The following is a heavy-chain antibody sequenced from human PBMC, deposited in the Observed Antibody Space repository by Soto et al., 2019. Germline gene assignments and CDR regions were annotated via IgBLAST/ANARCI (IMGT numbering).Heavy chain of an antibody. V-gene: IGHV1-69*02. CDR3: ARGDGSSTSCYVGGDWFDP. J-gene: IGHJ5*02. Sequence: QVQLVQSGAEVKKPGSSVKVSCKASGGTFSSYTISWVRQSPGQGLEWVGRIIPILGIANYAQKFQGRVTITADKSTSTAYMELSSLRSEDTAGYYCARGDGSSTSCYVGGDWFDPWGQGTLVTVSS. CDR1: GGTFSSYT. CDR2: IIPILGIA. D-gene: IGHD2-2*01.